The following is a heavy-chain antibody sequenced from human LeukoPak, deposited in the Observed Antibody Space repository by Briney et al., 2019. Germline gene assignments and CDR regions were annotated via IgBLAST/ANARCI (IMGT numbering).Heavy chain of an antibody. CDR2: INHSGST. CDR3: ARVDGDYVDSGRRKIDY. Sequence: PSETLSLTCAVCGWSFGGYYWSWIRQPPGKGLEWIGEINHSGSTNYNPSLKSRVTISVDTSKNQFSLKLSSVTAADTAVYYCARVDGDYVDSGRRKIDYWGQGTLVTVSS. V-gene: IGHV4-34*01. J-gene: IGHJ4*02. D-gene: IGHD4-17*01. CDR1: GWSFGGYY.